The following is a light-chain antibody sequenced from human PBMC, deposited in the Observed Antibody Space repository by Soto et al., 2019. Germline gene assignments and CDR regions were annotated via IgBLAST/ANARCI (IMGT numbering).Light chain of an antibody. CDR1: QGFTSN. V-gene: IGKV1-9*01. Sequence: DIQLTQSPPFLSASVGDRVTITCRASQGFTSNLAWYQQKPGKAPKLLIYGASTLQSGVPSRYSGSGSGTEFTLNISSLQPEDCATYYCQQLNSYPLTFGQGTKLEIK. CDR3: QQLNSYPLT. CDR2: GAS. J-gene: IGKJ2*01.